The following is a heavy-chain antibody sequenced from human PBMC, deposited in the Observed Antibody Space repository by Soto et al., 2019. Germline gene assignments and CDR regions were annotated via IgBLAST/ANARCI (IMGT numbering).Heavy chain of an antibody. CDR3: GRDASSGYRGWWDP. J-gene: IGHJ5*02. V-gene: IGHV1-18*01. CDR2: ISPYNGDT. Sequence: QVQLVQSGTEVKKPGASVMVSCKTSGYTFTSYGISWVRQAPGQGLEWMALISPYNGDTIYARQFQGRGIVTADTATSTVYMELRRLRSYDTAVYYCGRDASSGYRGWWDPWGQGTLVTVSS. D-gene: IGHD5-18*01. CDR1: GYTFTSYG.